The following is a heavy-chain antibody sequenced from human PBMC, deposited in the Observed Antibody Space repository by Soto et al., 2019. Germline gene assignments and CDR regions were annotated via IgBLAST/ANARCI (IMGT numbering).Heavy chain of an antibody. Sequence: QVQLVQSGADVKKPGSSVKVSCKASGGTFSSYTFTWVRQAPGQGLEWMGYIITILGLTKYAQKFQDRDKITADKSTNTAYTDLRSLTSDDTAVYFCAGSIAVAAFAYWGQGTLVTVSS. V-gene: IGHV1-69*02. CDR2: IITILGLT. J-gene: IGHJ4*02. D-gene: IGHD6-19*01. CDR3: AGSIAVAAFAY. CDR1: GGTFSSYT.